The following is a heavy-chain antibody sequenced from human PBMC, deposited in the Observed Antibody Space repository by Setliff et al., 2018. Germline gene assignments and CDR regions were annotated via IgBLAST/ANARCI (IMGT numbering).Heavy chain of an antibody. Sequence: SETLSLTCTVSDDSITSSNYSLAWVRQPPGKALEWIGNIFYIGRSHSNPSLKSRLTMSVDKTKNQFSLNLTSVTAADAAVYYCARTHSIIKIFGVVSLLYHMDVWGTGTTVTVSS. V-gene: IGHV4-61*05. CDR1: DDSITSSNYS. J-gene: IGHJ6*03. D-gene: IGHD3-3*01. CDR3: ARTHSIIKIFGVVSLLYHMDV. CDR2: IFYIGRS.